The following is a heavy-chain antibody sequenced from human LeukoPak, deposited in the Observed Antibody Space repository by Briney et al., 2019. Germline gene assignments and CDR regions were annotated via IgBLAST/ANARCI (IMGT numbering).Heavy chain of an antibody. CDR1: GYTFINYG. D-gene: IGHD2-2*01. Sequence: ASVKVSCKASGYTFINYGINWVRQAPGQGLEWMGWISAYNGNTNYAQKLQGRVTMTTDTSTSTAYMELRSLRSDDTAVYYCARSYCGGTSCYRDPSNWLDPWGQGTLVTVSS. CDR2: ISAYNGNT. V-gene: IGHV1-18*01. CDR3: ARSYCGGTSCYRDPSNWLDP. J-gene: IGHJ5*02.